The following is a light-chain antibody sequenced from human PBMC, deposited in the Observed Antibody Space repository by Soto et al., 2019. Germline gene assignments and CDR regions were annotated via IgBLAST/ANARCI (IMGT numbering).Light chain of an antibody. CDR1: QSVGSY. CDR2: DAS. CDR3: QQRSNWPRT. V-gene: IGKV3-11*01. Sequence: ETVLTQSPVTLSLSPGERATLSCRASQSVGSYLAWYQQKPGQAPRLLIYDASSRAPGVPARFSGSGSGTDFTLTISSLEPEDLAVYYCQQRSNWPRTFG. J-gene: IGKJ1*01.